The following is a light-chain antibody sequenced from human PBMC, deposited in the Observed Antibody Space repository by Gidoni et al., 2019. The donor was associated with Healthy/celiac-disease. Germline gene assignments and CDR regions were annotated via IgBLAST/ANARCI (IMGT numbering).Light chain of an antibody. J-gene: IGLJ1*01. CDR1: NIGSYS. V-gene: IGLV3-21*02. CDR2: IDS. Sequence: SYVLTQPPSVSVAPGQTARITCGGNNIGSYSVHWYQQKPGQAPVLVLYIDSDRPSGIPERFSGSNSGNTATLTISRVEAGDEADYYCQVWDSRSDHYVFGTGTKVTVL. CDR3: QVWDSRSDHYV.